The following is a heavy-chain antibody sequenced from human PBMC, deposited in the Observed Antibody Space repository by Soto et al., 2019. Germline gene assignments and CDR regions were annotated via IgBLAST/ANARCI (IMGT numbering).Heavy chain of an antibody. V-gene: IGHV4-59*01. D-gene: IGHD3-22*01. CDR1: GGSISSYY. CDR3: ARAGHYYDSSGYYRIDY. Sequence: SETLSLTCTVSGGSISSYYWSWIRQPPGKGLEWIGYIYYSGSTNYNPSLKSRVTISVDTSKNQFSLKLSSVTAADTAVYYCARAGHYYDSSGYYRIDYWGQGTLVTVSS. CDR2: IYYSGST. J-gene: IGHJ4*02.